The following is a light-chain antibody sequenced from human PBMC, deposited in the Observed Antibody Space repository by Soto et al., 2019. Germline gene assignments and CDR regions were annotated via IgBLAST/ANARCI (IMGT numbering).Light chain of an antibody. CDR1: QSVLYSSNNKNY. J-gene: IGKJ1*01. CDR2: WAS. Sequence: DIVMTQSPDSLAVSLGERATINCKSSQSVLYSSNNKNYLAWYQQKPGQPPKLLIFWASSRESGVPDRFSVSGSGTDFTLTISSLQAEGVAVYYCQQYYSTPRTFGQGTKVEIK. V-gene: IGKV4-1*01. CDR3: QQYYSTPRT.